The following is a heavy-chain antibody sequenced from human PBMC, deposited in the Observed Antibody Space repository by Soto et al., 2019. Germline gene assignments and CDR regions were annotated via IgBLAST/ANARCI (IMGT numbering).Heavy chain of an antibody. V-gene: IGHV3-30-3*01. CDR1: GFTFSSYA. D-gene: IGHD3-10*01. J-gene: IGHJ4*02. CDR3: ARVWFGELFLDY. Sequence: QVQLVESGGGGVQPGRSLRLSCAASGFTFSSYAMHWVRQAPGKGLEWVAVISYDGSNKYYADSVKGRFTISRDNSKNTLYLQMNSLRAEDTAVYYCARVWFGELFLDYWGQGTLVTVSS. CDR2: ISYDGSNK.